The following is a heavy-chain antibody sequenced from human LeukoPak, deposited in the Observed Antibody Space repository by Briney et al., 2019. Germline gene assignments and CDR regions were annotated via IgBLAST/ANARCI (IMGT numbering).Heavy chain of an antibody. Sequence: PGGSLRLSCAASGFMFSSYWMHWVRLSPGKGLVWVSCINPDGSETTYADSVKGRLTISRDNAKNTVFLQMNSLRAEDTAVYYCTRAYDSVTYSTFDYWGQGALVTVTS. V-gene: IGHV3-74*01. CDR2: INPDGSET. CDR3: TRAYDSVTYSTFDY. CDR1: GFMFSSYW. D-gene: IGHD3-10*01. J-gene: IGHJ4*02.